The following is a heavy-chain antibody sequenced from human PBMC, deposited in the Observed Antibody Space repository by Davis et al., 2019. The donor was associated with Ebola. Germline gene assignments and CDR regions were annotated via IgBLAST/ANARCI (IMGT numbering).Heavy chain of an antibody. V-gene: IGHV4-34*01. CDR2: INHSGST. Sequence: MPSETLSLTCAVYGGSFSDYYWSWIRQPPGKGLEWIGEINHSGSTNYNPSLKSRVTISVDTSKNQFSLRLSSVTAADTAVYYCASTTYYDILTGYYAFDYWGHGTLVTVSS. J-gene: IGHJ4*01. CDR1: GGSFSDYY. D-gene: IGHD3-9*01. CDR3: ASTTYYDILTGYYAFDY.